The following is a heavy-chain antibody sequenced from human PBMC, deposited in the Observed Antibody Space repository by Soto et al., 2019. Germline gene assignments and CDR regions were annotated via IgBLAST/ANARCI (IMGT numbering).Heavy chain of an antibody. J-gene: IGHJ5*02. V-gene: IGHV4-59*01. CDR3: ARTRITSTAATFDP. D-gene: IGHD1-20*01. Sequence: SETLSLTCTVSGGSLSTYYWSWIRQPPGKGLEWIVYMSYSGSSNYTPSLKSRVIMSVDTAKNQVSLKLSSVTAADTAIYYCARTRITSTAATFDPWGQGTLGTVSS. CDR2: MSYSGSS. CDR1: GGSLSTYY.